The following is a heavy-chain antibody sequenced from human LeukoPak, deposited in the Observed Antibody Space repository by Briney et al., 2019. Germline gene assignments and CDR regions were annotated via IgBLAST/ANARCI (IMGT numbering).Heavy chain of an antibody. CDR1: GGSISSYY. V-gene: IGHV4-59*01. Sequence: PAETLSLTCSVSGGSISSYYWSWIRQPPGKGLEWIGYIYYSGSTNYNPSLKSRVTISVDTSKNQFSLKLSSVTAAGTAVYYCARLQYSSSSANFDYWGQGTLVTVSS. CDR2: IYYSGST. CDR3: ARLQYSSSSANFDY. D-gene: IGHD6-6*01. J-gene: IGHJ4*02.